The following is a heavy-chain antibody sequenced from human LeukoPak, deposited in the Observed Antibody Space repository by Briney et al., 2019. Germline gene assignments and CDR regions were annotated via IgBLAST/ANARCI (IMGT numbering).Heavy chain of an antibody. CDR2: IIPIFGTA. J-gene: IGHJ3*01. D-gene: IGHD2-2*01. V-gene: IGHV1-69*13. Sequence: ASVKVSCKASRGTFSSYAISWVRQAPGQGLEWMGGIIPIFGTANYAQKFQGRVTITADESTSTAYMELSSLRSEDTAVYYCAREVPLGVVVVPAALWGQGTMVTVSS. CDR1: RGTFSSYA. CDR3: AREVPLGVVVVPAAL.